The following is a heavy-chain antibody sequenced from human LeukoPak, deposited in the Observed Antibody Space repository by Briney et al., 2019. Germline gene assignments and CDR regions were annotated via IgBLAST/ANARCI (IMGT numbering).Heavy chain of an antibody. V-gene: IGHV3-66*01. CDR2: IYSGGST. CDR1: GFTVSSNY. Sequence: GGSLRLSCAASGFTVSSNYMSWVREAPGKGLEWVSVIYSGGSTYYADSVKGRFTISRDNSKNTLYLQMNSLRAEDTAVYCCAREARGYAIYYWGEGTLVTVSS. CDR3: AREARGYAIYY. J-gene: IGHJ4*02. D-gene: IGHD2-15*01.